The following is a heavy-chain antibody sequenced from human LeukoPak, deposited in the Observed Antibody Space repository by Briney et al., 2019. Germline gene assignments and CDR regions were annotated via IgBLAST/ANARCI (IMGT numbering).Heavy chain of an antibody. J-gene: IGHJ6*03. CDR1: GYTFTGYY. Sequence: ASVKVSCKASGYTFTGYYMHWVRQAPGQGLEWMGWINPNSGGTNYAQKFQGRVTMTRDTSISTAYMELSRLRSDDTAVYYCARGGERRITIFGVATDGGNYYYNMDVWGKGTTVTVSS. V-gene: IGHV1-2*02. CDR2: INPNSGGT. CDR3: ARGGERRITIFGVATDGGNYYYNMDV. D-gene: IGHD3-3*01.